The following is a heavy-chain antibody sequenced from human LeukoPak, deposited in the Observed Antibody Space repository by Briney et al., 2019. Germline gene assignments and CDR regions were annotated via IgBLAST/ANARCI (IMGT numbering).Heavy chain of an antibody. Sequence: GGSLRLSCAASGFIFSSYEMNWVRQAPGKGLEWVSYISSSGSTIYYVDSVRGRFTISRDNAKNSLYLQMNSLRAEDTAVYYCARGPVESYYDFWGGYYPYNWFDPWGQGTLVTVSS. V-gene: IGHV3-48*03. CDR3: ARGPVESYYDFWGGYYPYNWFDP. D-gene: IGHD3-3*01. CDR1: GFIFSSYE. J-gene: IGHJ5*02. CDR2: ISSSGSTI.